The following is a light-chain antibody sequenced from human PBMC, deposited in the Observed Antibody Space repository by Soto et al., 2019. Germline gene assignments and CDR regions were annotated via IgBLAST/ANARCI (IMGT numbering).Light chain of an antibody. CDR2: AAS. J-gene: IGKJ1*01. CDR3: QQSYSTPWT. Sequence: LFSSLGDRVTNTLRAGQSSFSSLNWYQQRPGKAPTLLIYAASSLQSGVPARFRGSGYGTDFALTITSLQPEDFATYYCQQSYSTPWTFGQGTTVDIK. V-gene: IGKV1-39*01. CDR1: QSSFSS.